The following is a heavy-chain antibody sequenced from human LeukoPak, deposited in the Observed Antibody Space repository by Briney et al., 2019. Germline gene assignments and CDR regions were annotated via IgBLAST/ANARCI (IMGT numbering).Heavy chain of an antibody. CDR1: ECTFSTYW. D-gene: IGHD2-8*02. J-gene: IGHJ4*02. CDR2: INRDGNEK. V-gene: IGHV3-7*01. Sequence: GGSLRLSCAASECTFSTYWRSWVRQPLGRGLEWLANINRDGNEKYYVDSIKDRFTISRDNAKNSLYLQMNNVRVEATAVYYCARSNQIGTVDDWGQGPLVTVSS. CDR3: ARSNQIGTVDD.